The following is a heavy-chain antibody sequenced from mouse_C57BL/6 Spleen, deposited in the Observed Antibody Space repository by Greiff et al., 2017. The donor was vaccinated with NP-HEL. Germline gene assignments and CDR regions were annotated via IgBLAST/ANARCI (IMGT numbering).Heavy chain of an antibody. J-gene: IGHJ4*01. D-gene: IGHD2-12*01. CDR1: GYTFTSYW. Sequence: QVQLQQPGAELVKPGASVKVSCKASGYTFTSYWMHWVKQRPGQGLEWIGRIDPNSGGTKYNEKFKSKATLTVDKPSSTAYMQLSSLTSEDSAVYYCARRGDDGGYYYAMDYWGQGTSVTVSS. V-gene: IGHV1-72*01. CDR3: ARRGDDGGYYYAMDY. CDR2: IDPNSGGT.